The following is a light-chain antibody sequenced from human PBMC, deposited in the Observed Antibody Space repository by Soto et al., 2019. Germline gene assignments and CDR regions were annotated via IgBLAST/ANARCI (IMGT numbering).Light chain of an antibody. CDR2: DAS. CDR3: QQCYSSPIT. V-gene: IGKV3D-15*01. Sequence: IVMTQSPATLSVSPGQRATLSCRASQVVSSHLAWYQQKPGQAPRLLIYDASTRATGIPARFSGSGSETDFTLTISSLQPEDFATYYCQQCYSSPITFGQGTRLEIK. CDR1: QVVSSH. J-gene: IGKJ5*01.